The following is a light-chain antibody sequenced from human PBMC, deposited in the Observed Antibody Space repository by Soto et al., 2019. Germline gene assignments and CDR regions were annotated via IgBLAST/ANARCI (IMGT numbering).Light chain of an antibody. Sequence: EIVLTQSPGTLSLSPGERATLSCRASQSVSSSYLAWYQQKPDQAPRLLIYGASSRASGIPDRFSGSGSGTDFTLTIRSLQSEDFAVYYCQQYNNWPTFGQGTKLEIK. CDR2: GAS. J-gene: IGKJ2*01. V-gene: IGKV3-20*01. CDR1: QSVSSSY. CDR3: QQYNNWPT.